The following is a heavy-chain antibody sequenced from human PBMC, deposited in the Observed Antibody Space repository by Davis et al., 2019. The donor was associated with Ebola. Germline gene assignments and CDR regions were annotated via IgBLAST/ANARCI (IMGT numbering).Heavy chain of an antibody. J-gene: IGHJ4*02. CDR1: GFTFSSYA. D-gene: IGHD3-10*01. Sequence: PGGSLRLSCAASGFTFSSYAMHWVRQAPGKGLEWVAVISYDGSNKYYADSVKGRFTISRDNSKNTLYLQMNSLRAEDTAVYYCARGAMVQGVMLNWGQGTLVTVSS. CDR2: ISYDGSNK. CDR3: ARGAMVQGVMLN. V-gene: IGHV3-30-3*01.